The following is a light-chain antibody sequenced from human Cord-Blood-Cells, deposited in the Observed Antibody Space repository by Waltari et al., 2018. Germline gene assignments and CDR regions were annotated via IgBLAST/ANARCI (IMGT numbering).Light chain of an antibody. CDR3: SSYTSSSTYV. CDR2: EVS. J-gene: IGLJ1*01. Sequence: QSALTQSASVSGSPGQSLTISCTGTSSDVGGYNYVSWYQQHPGKAPKLMIYEVSNRPSGVSNRFSGSKSGNTASLTISGLQAVDEADYYCSSYTSSSTYVFGTGTKVTVL. V-gene: IGLV2-14*01. CDR1: SSDVGGYNY.